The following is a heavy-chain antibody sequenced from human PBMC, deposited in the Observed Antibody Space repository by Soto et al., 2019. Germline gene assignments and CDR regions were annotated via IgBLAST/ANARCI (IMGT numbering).Heavy chain of an antibody. V-gene: IGHV3-23*01. D-gene: IGHD1-20*01. CDR1: GFTFSSYT. Sequence: EVQLLESGGGLVQPGGSLRLSCAASGFTFSSYTMSWVRQAPGKGLEWISAVSGSGGSTYYADSAKGRFTISRDNSKDTLYIQMNNLRAEDTAVYYCAKPPDYNWNDYWGQGTLVTVSS. CDR3: AKPPDYNWNDY. CDR2: VSGSGGST. J-gene: IGHJ4*02.